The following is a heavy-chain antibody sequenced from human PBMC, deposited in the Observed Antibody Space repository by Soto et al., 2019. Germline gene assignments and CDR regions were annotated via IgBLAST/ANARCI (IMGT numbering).Heavy chain of an antibody. CDR3: AREAYYYGSGMDYYFDY. Sequence: QVQLVESGGGVVQPGRSLRLSCAASGFTFSSYGMHWVRQAPGKGLEWVAVIWYDGSNKYYADSVKGRFTISRDNSKNTLYLQMNSLRAEDTAVYYCAREAYYYGSGMDYYFDYWGQGTLVTVSS. J-gene: IGHJ4*02. V-gene: IGHV3-33*01. CDR2: IWYDGSNK. D-gene: IGHD3-10*01. CDR1: GFTFSSYG.